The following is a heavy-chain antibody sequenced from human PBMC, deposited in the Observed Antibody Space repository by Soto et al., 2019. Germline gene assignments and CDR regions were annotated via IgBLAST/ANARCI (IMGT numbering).Heavy chain of an antibody. D-gene: IGHD5-12*01. J-gene: IGHJ4*02. CDR3: AAGGGLPRYC. CDR2: IYHSGST. Sequence: QLQLQESGSGLVKPSQTLSLTCAVSGGSISSGGYSWSWIRQPPGKGLEWIGYIYHSGSTYYNPYLXSXVXIXXDRSKNQFSLKLSSVTAADTAVYYCAAGGGLPRYCWGQGTLVTVSS. V-gene: IGHV4-30-2*01. CDR1: GGSISSGGYS.